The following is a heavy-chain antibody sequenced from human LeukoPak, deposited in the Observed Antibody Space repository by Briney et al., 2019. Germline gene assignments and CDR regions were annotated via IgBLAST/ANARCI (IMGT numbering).Heavy chain of an antibody. CDR2: IRSKANSYAT. Sequence: GGSLKLSCAVSVFTFSGSAVQWVRRACGKGVEWVGRIRSKANSYATAYAASVKGRFTISRDDSKNTAYLQMNSLKTEDTAVYYCTRHYDILTGRDNWFDPWGQGTLVTVSS. CDR3: TRHYDILTGRDNWFDP. J-gene: IGHJ5*02. D-gene: IGHD3-9*01. CDR1: VFTFSGSA. V-gene: IGHV3-73*01.